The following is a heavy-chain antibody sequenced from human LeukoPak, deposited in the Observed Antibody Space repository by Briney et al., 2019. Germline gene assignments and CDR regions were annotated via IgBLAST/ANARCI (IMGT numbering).Heavy chain of an antibody. CDR1: GFTFSSYA. J-gene: IGHJ5*02. V-gene: IGHV3-23*01. Sequence: PGGSLRLSCAASGFTFSSYAMSWVRQAPGKGLEWVSGISGSGGRTYYADSVKGRFTISRDNSKNTLYLQMTSLRAEDTAVYYCAKAPYYDFWNGYSPSFDPWGQGTLVTVSS. CDR3: AKAPYYDFWNGYSPSFDP. CDR2: ISGSGGRT. D-gene: IGHD3-3*01.